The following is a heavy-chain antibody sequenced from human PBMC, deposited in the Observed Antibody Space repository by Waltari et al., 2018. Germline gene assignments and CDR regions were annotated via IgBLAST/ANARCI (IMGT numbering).Heavy chain of an antibody. CDR3: ARGLVGAPQGD. Sequence: QVQLVQSGAEVKKPGASVKVSCQASGYTFTSYYMHWVRQAPGQGLEWKGIINPSGGSTSYAQKFQGRVTMTRDTSTSTVYMELSSLRSEDTAVYYCARGLVGAPQGDWGQGTLVTVSS. D-gene: IGHD1-26*01. J-gene: IGHJ4*02. V-gene: IGHV1-46*01. CDR2: INPSGGST. CDR1: GYTFTSYY.